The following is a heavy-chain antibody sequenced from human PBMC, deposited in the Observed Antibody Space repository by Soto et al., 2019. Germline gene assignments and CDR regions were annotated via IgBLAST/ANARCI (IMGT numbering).Heavy chain of an antibody. V-gene: IGHV4-31*03. CDR2: VYYSGST. D-gene: IGHD2-21*02. CDR1: GGSIIRGGDC. CDR3: ARGAGGNFYSAY. Sequence: ILSLRYPVSGGSIIRGGDCWAWKSQHPGKGLEWIGSVYYSGSTNYNPSLKSRVTISVDTSKNQFSLKLSSVSAADTAVYYCARGAGGNFYSAYLVQGTPVPVFS. J-gene: IGHJ4*02.